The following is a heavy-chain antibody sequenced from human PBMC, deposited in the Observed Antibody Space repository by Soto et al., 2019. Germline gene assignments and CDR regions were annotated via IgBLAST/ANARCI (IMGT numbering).Heavy chain of an antibody. CDR2: ILHDGSAE. D-gene: IGHD4-4*01. CDR1: GFIFTSYG. CDR3: ARSRDGYSFYFYYGMDG. J-gene: IGHJ6*02. V-gene: IGHV3-30*03. Sequence: GGSLRLSCAASGFIFTSYGMHWVRQAPGKGLEWMALILHDGSAEYYADSVKGRFTISRDNSKNTLYLQMNSLTAEDTAVYYCARSRDGYSFYFYYGMDGWGQGTTVTVSS.